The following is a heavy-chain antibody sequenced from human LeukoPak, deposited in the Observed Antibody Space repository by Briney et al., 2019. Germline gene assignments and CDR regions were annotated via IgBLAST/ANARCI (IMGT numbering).Heavy chain of an antibody. CDR3: VRGKRRFDS. V-gene: IGHV3-7*03. Sequence: GGSLRLSCAASGFTFSSYWMSWVRQAPGKGLEWVANIKQDGSEKYYVDSVKGRFTISRDNANNSLYLQMDSLRAEDTAAYYCVRGKRRFDSWGQGTPVTVSS. CDR1: GFTFSSYW. J-gene: IGHJ5*01. CDR2: IKQDGSEK.